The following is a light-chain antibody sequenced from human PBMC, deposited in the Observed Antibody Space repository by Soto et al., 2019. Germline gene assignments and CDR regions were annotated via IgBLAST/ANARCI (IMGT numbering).Light chain of an antibody. Sequence: DIQMTQSPSTLSASVGDRVTITCRASQSIGDSLAWYQQKPGKAPYLLISDVSSLERGVPSRFSGSGSGTEFTLTISGLQPDDFASYYCQQYDNYPLTFGGGTKVDIK. CDR1: QSIGDS. CDR2: DVS. J-gene: IGKJ4*01. V-gene: IGKV1-5*01. CDR3: QQYDNYPLT.